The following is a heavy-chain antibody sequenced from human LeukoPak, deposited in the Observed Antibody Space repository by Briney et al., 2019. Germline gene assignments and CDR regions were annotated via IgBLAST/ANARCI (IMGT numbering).Heavy chain of an antibody. CDR1: GFTFSSYA. J-gene: IGHJ4*02. D-gene: IGHD3-10*01. CDR3: AKDRTRSYGSGSYGY. CDR2: ISGSGGST. V-gene: IGHV3-23*01. Sequence: GGSLRLSCAAPGFTFSSYAMSWVRQAPGKGLEWVSAISGSGGSTYYADSVKGRFTISRDNSKNTLYLQMNSLRAEDTAVYYCAKDRTRSYGSGSYGYWGQGTLVTVSS.